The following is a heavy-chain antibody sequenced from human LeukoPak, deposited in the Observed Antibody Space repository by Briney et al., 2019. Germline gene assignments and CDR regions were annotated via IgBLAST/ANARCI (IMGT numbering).Heavy chain of an antibody. CDR1: GFTFSSYE. CDR3: ARVVNGYVDY. J-gene: IGHJ4*02. D-gene: IGHD2-8*01. CDR2: ISSGGSTI. Sequence: PGGSLRLSCAASGFTFSSYEMNWVRQAPGKGLEWVSYISSGGSTIYYADSVKGRFTISRDNAQNSLYLQMNSLRAEDTAVYFCARVVNGYVDYWGQGTLVTVSS. V-gene: IGHV3-48*03.